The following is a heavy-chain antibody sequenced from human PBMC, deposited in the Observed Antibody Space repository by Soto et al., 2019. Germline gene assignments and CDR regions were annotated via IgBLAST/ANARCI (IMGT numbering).Heavy chain of an antibody. CDR1: GGSLSSYY. J-gene: IGHJ4*02. CDR2: IYYSGST. Sequence: SETLSLTCTVSGGSLSSYYWSWIRQPPGKGLEWIGYIYYSGSTNYNPSLKSRVTISVDTSKNQFSLKLSSVTTADTAVYYCARPDGRYWRQGTLVTVSS. CDR3: ARPDGRY. V-gene: IGHV4-59*01.